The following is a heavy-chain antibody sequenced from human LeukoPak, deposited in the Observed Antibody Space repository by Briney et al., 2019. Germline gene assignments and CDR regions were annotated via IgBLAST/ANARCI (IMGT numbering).Heavy chain of an antibody. CDR1: GFTFNIYT. J-gene: IGHJ6*02. CDR2: ISDNGGIT. CDR3: AKDQYGDYPYYYGMDV. Sequence: GGSLRLSFAASGFTFNIYTMSWVRQAPGKGLEWVSVISDNGGITYYADSVKGRFTISRDNSKNTLYLQMNSLRAEDTAVYYCAKDQYGDYPYYYGMDVWGQGTTVTVSS. D-gene: IGHD4-17*01. V-gene: IGHV3-23*01.